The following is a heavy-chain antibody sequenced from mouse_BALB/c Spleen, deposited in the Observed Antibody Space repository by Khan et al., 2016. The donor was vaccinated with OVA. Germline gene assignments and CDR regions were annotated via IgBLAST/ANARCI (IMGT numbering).Heavy chain of an antibody. J-gene: IGHJ3*01. CDR1: GYAFSNYL. Sequence: VQLQESGAELVRPGTSVKVSCKASGYAFSNYLIEWLKQRPGQGLEWIGVINPGSGGTKYNEKFKGKATLTADTSSSTAYMQLSSLTSDDSAVYFGTRGGDGWGAYWGPGTLVTVSA. CDR3: TRGGDGWGAY. V-gene: IGHV1-54*01. CDR2: INPGSGGT. D-gene: IGHD1-1*02.